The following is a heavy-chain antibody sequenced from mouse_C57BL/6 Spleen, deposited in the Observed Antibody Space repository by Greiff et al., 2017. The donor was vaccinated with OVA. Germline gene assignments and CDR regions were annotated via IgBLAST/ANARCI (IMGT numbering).Heavy chain of an antibody. J-gene: IGHJ3*01. D-gene: IGHD1-2*01. CDR1: GYTFTDYE. V-gene: IGHV1-15*01. Sequence: QVQLQQSGAELVRPGASVTLSCKASGYTFTDYEMHWVKQTPVHGLEWIGAIDPETGGTAYNQKFKGKAILTADKSSSTAYMELRSLTSEDSAVYYCTRGGLDYGFAYWGQGTLVTVSA. CDR3: TRGGLDYGFAY. CDR2: IDPETGGT.